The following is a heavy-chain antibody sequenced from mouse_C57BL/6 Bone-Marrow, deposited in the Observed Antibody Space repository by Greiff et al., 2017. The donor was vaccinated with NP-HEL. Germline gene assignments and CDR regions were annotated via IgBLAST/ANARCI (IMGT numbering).Heavy chain of an antibody. V-gene: IGHV1-69*01. Sequence: QVQLQQPGAELVMPGASVKLSCKASGYTFTSYWMHWVKQRPGQGLEWIGEIDPSDSYTNYNQKFKGKSTLTVDKSSSSAHMQLISLTSDDSAVYYCARNYGSHWYFDVWGTGTTVTVSS. D-gene: IGHD1-1*01. CDR1: GYTFTSYW. CDR2: IDPSDSYT. J-gene: IGHJ1*03. CDR3: ARNYGSHWYFDV.